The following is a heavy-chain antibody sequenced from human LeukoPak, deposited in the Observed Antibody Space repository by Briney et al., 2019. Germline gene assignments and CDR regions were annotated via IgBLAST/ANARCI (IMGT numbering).Heavy chain of an antibody. Sequence: PGGSLRLSCAVSGITLSNYDMSWVRQAPGKGLEWVAGISDSGGRTNYADPVKGRFTISRDNPKTTLYLKRNGLRAEDTAVYFCAKRGVVIRVILVGFHKEAYYFDSWGQGALVTVSS. D-gene: IGHD3-22*01. V-gene: IGHV3-23*01. CDR3: AKRGVVIRVILVGFHKEAYYFDS. J-gene: IGHJ4*02. CDR2: ISDSGGRT. CDR1: GITLSNYD.